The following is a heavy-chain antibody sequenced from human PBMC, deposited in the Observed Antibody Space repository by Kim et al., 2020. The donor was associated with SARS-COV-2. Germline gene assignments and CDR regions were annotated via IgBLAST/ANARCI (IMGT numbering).Heavy chain of an antibody. V-gene: IGHV2-5*01. CDR2: K. J-gene: IGHJ4*02. D-gene: IGHD6-13*01. Sequence: KRYSPSLKSRLTITKDTSKNQVVLTMTNMDPVDTATDYCAHSGHSSRFDYWGQGTLVTVSS. CDR3: AHSGHSSRFDY.